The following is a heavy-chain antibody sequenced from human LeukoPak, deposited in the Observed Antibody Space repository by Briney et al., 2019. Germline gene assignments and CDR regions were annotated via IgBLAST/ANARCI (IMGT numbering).Heavy chain of an antibody. J-gene: IGHJ5*02. D-gene: IGHD4-17*01. CDR2: IYYSGST. CDR1: GGSISTTYY. CDR3: ARDKGDYGDYYWFDP. V-gene: IGHV4-59*01. Sequence: MPSETLSLTCSVSGGSISTTYYWSWIRQAPGKGLEWIGYIYYSGSTNYNPSLKSRVTISVDTSKNQFSLKLRSVTAADTAVYYCARDKGDYGDYYWFDPWGQGTLVTVSS.